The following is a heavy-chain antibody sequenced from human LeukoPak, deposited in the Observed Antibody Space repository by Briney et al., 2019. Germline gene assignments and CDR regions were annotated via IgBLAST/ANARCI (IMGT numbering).Heavy chain of an antibody. CDR2: INPNSGGT. D-gene: IGHD1-1*01. J-gene: IGHJ3*02. CDR3: ARDSGTTTYDAFDI. Sequence: ASVKVSCKASGYTSTGYYMHWVRQAPGQGLEWMGWINPNSGGTNYAQKFQGRVTMTRDTSISTAYMELSRLRSDDTAVYYCARDSGTTTYDAFDIWGQGTMVTVSS. CDR1: GYTSTGYY. V-gene: IGHV1-2*02.